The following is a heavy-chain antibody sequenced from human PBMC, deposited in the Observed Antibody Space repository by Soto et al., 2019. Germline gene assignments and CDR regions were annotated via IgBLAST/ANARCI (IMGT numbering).Heavy chain of an antibody. D-gene: IGHD1-7*01. CDR1: GFTFSNYA. CDR2: ISYDGTDT. V-gene: IGHV3-30-3*01. Sequence: QVQLVESGGGVVQPGRSLRLSCTASGFTFSNYAIHWVRQAPGKGLEWVAAISYDGTDTHYADSMKGQFTISRDNSKKTLYLQMNSLRPEDTALYYCARDARTGTHWYFDLWGRGTLVTVSS. CDR3: ARDARTGTHWYFDL. J-gene: IGHJ2*01.